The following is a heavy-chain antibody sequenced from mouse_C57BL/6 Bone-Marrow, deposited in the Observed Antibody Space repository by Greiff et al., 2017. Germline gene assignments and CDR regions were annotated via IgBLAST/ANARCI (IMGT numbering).Heavy chain of an antibody. Sequence: EVQVVESGGDLVKPGGSLKLSCAASGFTFSSYGMSWVRQTPDKRLEWVATISSGGSYTYYPDSVKGRFTISRDNAKNTLYLQMSSLKSEVTAMYYCARHGLLGDYWGQGTSVTVSS. CDR2: ISSGGSYT. CDR3: ARHGLLGDY. CDR1: GFTFSSYG. V-gene: IGHV5-6*01. J-gene: IGHJ4*01. D-gene: IGHD3-1*01.